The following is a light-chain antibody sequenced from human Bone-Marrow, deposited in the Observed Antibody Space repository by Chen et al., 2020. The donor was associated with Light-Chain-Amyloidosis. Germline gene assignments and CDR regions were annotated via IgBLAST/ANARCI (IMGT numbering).Light chain of an antibody. J-gene: IGKJ3*01. CDR1: QSVSNN. V-gene: IGKV3-15*01. CDR3: QQYKDWPL. Sequence: EILMTQSPATLSVSPGERATLSCRASQSVSNNLAWYQQTPGQAPRLLIYGASTRATGIPARGSGSGSGTELTLSSSSMQSEECAVYYGQQYKDWPLFGPGTKVDI. CDR2: GAS.